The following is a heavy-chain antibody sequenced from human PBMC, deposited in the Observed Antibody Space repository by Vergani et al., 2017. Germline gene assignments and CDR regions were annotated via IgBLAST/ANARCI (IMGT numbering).Heavy chain of an antibody. CDR3: ARDRYDSSGYFVPLDY. Sequence: QVQLVESGGGVVQPGRSLRLSCAASGFTFSSYGMHWVRQAPGKGLEWVAVIWYDGSNKYYADSVKGRFTISRENAKNSLYLQMNSLRAEDTAVYYCARDRYDSSGYFVPLDYWGQGTLVTVSS. V-gene: IGHV3-33*01. CDR2: IWYDGSNK. J-gene: IGHJ4*02. CDR1: GFTFSSYG. D-gene: IGHD3-22*01.